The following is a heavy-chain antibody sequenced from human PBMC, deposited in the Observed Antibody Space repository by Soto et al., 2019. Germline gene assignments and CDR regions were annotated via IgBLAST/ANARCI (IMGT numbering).Heavy chain of an antibody. J-gene: IGHJ6*02. Sequence: PGGSLRLSCAASGFTFSSYAMSWVRQAPGKGLEWVSAISGSGGSTYYADSVKGRFTISRDNSKNTLYLQMNSLRAEDTAVYYCAKTAVPFSGWPYYYGMDVWGQGTTVTVSS. CDR3: AKTAVPFSGWPYYYGMDV. V-gene: IGHV3-23*01. D-gene: IGHD6-19*01. CDR1: GFTFSSYA. CDR2: ISGSGGST.